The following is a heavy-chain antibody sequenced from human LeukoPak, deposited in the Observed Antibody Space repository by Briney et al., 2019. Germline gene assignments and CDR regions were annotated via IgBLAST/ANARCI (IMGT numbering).Heavy chain of an antibody. CDR1: GLTFISYA. D-gene: IGHD1-26*01. J-gene: IGHJ4*02. Sequence: GGSLRLSCAASGLTFISYAMGWVRQAPGKGLEWISAISGSGSRTYYAASVRGRFTTSRDNSQSTVYLQMNSLRAEDTAVYYCAKEATWELLQSYYFDYWGQGILVTVSS. CDR2: ISGSGSRT. V-gene: IGHV3-23*01. CDR3: AKEATWELLQSYYFDY.